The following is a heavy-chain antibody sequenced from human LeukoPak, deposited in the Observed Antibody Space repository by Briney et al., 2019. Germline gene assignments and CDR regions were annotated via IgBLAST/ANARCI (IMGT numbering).Heavy chain of an antibody. CDR3: ARDDYYDSSGYYKF. D-gene: IGHD3-22*01. CDR2: IIPIFGTA. V-gene: IGHV1-69*06. J-gene: IGHJ4*02. CDR1: GGTFSSYA. Sequence: ASVKVSCKASGGTFSSYAISWVRQAPGQGLEWMGGIIPIFGTANYAQKFQGRVTITADKSTSTAYMELSSLRFEDTAVYYCARDDYYDSSGYYKFWGQGTLVTVSS.